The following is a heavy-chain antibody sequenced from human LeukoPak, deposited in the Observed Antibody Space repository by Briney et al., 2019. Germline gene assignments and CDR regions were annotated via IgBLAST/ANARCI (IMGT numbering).Heavy chain of an antibody. CDR2: ISAYNGNT. V-gene: IGHV1-18*01. D-gene: IGHD2-15*01. CDR1: GYTFTSYG. CDR3: ARKCRPGGSCYGEYFQH. Sequence: GASVKVSCKASGYTFTSYGISWVRQAPGQGLEWMGWISAYNGNTNYAQKLQGRVTMTTDTSTSTAYMELRSLRSDDTAVYYCARKCRPGGSCYGEYFQHWGQGTLVTVSS. J-gene: IGHJ1*01.